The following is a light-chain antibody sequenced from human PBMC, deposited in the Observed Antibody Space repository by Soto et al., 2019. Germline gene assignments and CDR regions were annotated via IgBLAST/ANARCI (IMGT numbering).Light chain of an antibody. J-gene: IGLJ2*01. CDR2: SNN. Sequence: QSVLTQPPSVSGAPGQRVTISCTGSSSNIGAGYDVHWYQQLPGAAPKLLIYSNNNRPSGVPDRFSGSKSGTSASLAITGLQAEDEADYYCCSYTSLSTVVFGGGTKLTVL. CDR1: SSNIGAGYD. V-gene: IGLV1-40*01. CDR3: CSYTSLSTVV.